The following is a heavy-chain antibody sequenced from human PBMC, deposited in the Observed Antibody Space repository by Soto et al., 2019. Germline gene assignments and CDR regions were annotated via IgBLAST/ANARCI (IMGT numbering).Heavy chain of an antibody. CDR1: GDSLSTDYW. V-gene: IGHV4-4*02. D-gene: IGHD3-16*02. CDR2: IHHSGIT. Sequence: PSETLSLTCTVSGDSLSTDYWWSWVRQPPGKGLEWIGEIHHSGITNYIQSVRSRVTMSVDKSNNQVSLELTSVAAVDTAVYYCARGISYRWVYWGQGILVTVSS. CDR3: ARGISYRWVY. J-gene: IGHJ4*02.